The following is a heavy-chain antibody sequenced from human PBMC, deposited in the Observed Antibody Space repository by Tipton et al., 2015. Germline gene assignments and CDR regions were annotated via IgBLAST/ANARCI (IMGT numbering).Heavy chain of an antibody. Sequence: TLSLTCTVSGGSISSSSYYWGWIRQPPGKGLEWIGEIHHGGSTNYNPSLKSRVTMSVDTSKNQFSLHLSSVTAADTAMYYCARGPFYCGGDCFSPPPYGFYFYSGMDVWGQGTTVTVSS. D-gene: IGHD2-21*02. CDR1: GGSISSSSYY. J-gene: IGHJ6*02. CDR2: IHHGGST. CDR3: ARGPFYCGGDCFSPPPYGFYFYSGMDV. V-gene: IGHV4-39*07.